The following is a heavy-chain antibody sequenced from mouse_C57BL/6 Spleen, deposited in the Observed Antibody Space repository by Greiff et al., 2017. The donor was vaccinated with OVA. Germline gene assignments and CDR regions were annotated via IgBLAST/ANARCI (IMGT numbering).Heavy chain of an antibody. CDR3: ARHDYYGSSSPYYAMDY. V-gene: IGHV5-6*01. D-gene: IGHD1-1*01. J-gene: IGHJ4*01. Sequence: EVKLVESGGDLVKPGGSLKLSCAASGFTFSSYGMSWVRQTPDKRLEWVATISSGGSYTYYPDSVKGRFTISRDNAKNTLYLQMSSLKSEDTAMYYCARHDYYGSSSPYYAMDYWGKGTSVTVSS. CDR1: GFTFSSYG. CDR2: ISSGGSYT.